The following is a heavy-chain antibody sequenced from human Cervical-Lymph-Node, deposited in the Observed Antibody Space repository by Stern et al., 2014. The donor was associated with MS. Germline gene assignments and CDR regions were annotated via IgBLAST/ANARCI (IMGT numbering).Heavy chain of an antibody. V-gene: IGHV1-69*01. Sequence: VQLVESGAEVKKPGSSVRVPCKASGGSFKSYAFNWLRQAPGQGLEWMGDIVPMFAKANYAQKFQGRVTVTADEATNTVYMELSFLTSEDTAVYYCARERSIHYPAFAPWGQGTLVTVSS. CDR2: IVPMFAKA. CDR3: ARERSIHYPAFAP. J-gene: IGHJ5*02. D-gene: IGHD3-10*01. CDR1: GGSFKSYA.